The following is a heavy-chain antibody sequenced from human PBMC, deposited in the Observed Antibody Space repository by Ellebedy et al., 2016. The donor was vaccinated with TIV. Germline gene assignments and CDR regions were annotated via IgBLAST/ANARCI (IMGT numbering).Heavy chain of an antibody. CDR3: ARAPRGGTDY. CDR2: INHAGSET. V-gene: IGHV3-7*03. J-gene: IGHJ4*02. Sequence: GESLKISCAASGFSLSSFWMSWVRQAPGKGLESVANINHAGSETYYVDSVKGRFTISRDNAKNSLYLQMDSLRAEDTAVYFCARAPRGGTDYWGQGTLATVSS. CDR1: GFSLSSFW. D-gene: IGHD3-10*01.